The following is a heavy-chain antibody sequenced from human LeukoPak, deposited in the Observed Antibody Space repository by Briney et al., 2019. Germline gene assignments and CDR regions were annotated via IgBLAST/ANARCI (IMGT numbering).Heavy chain of an antibody. CDR2: IYGAGAA. D-gene: IGHD6-13*01. CDR3: VSSTGQQLIPYDY. V-gene: IGHV3-66*02. J-gene: IGHJ4*02. Sequence: GSLRLSCAASGINISANYMTWIRQAPGKGLEWVSLIYGAGAAYYAESVRGRFIISRDNSKNTLSLQMNSLRAEDTAVYYCVSSTGQQLIPYDYWGQGTHVAVSS. CDR1: GINISANY.